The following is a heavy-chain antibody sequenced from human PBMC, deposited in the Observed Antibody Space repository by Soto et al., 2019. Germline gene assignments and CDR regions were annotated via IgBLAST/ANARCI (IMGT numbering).Heavy chain of an antibody. J-gene: IGHJ4*02. CDR1: GFTFSSYG. CDR3: AREIGGAHDFDY. Sequence: GGSLRLSCAASGFTFSSYGMHWVRQAPGKGLEWVAVIWYDGSNKYYADSVKGRFTISRDNSKNTLYLQMNSLRAEDTAVYYCAREIGGAHDFDYWGQGTLVTVSS. CDR2: IWYDGSNK. D-gene: IGHD1-26*01. V-gene: IGHV3-33*01.